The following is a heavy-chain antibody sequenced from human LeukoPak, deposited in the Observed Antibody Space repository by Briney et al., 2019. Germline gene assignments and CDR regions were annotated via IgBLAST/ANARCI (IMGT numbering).Heavy chain of an antibody. CDR2: ISGNGGDT. CDR3: AKGPKLGDGFHCDS. Sequence: GGSLRLSCAASGFTFNNYALSWVRQAPGKGLEWVSAISGNGGDTYYAASVKGRFTVSRDISKSTLYLQMNSLRVEDTAVYYCAKGPKLGDGFHCDSWGQGTLVTVSS. J-gene: IGHJ4*02. CDR1: GFTFNNYA. D-gene: IGHD5-24*01. V-gene: IGHV3-23*01.